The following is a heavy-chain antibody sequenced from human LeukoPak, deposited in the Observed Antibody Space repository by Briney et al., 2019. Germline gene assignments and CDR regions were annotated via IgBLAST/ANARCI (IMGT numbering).Heavy chain of an antibody. CDR1: GYTFTGYY. Sequence: ASVKVSCKASGYTFTGYYMHWVRQAPGQGLEWMGWINPNSGGTNYAQKFQGRVTMTRDTSISTAYMELSRLRSDDTAVYYCARDLVRIVGATRSTWGQGTLVTVSS. J-gene: IGHJ5*02. CDR3: ARDLVRIVGATRST. CDR2: INPNSGGT. V-gene: IGHV1-2*02. D-gene: IGHD1-26*01.